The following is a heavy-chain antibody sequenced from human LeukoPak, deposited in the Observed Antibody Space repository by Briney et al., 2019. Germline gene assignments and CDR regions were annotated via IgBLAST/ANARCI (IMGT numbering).Heavy chain of an antibody. CDR3: AKSGPFDY. CDR1: GGSISSGSYY. V-gene: IGHV4-61*02. CDR2: IYTSGST. Sequence: PSETLSLTCTVSGGSISSGSYYWSWIRQPAGKGLEWIGRIYTSGSTNYNPSLKSRVTISVDTSKNQFSLKLSSATAADTAVYYCAKSGPFDYWGQGNLVTVSS. D-gene: IGHD5-12*01. J-gene: IGHJ4*02.